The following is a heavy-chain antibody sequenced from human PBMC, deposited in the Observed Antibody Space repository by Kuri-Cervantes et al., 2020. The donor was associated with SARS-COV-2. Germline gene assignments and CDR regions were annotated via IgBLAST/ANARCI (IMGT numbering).Heavy chain of an antibody. Sequence: SVKVSCKASGGTFSSYAISWVRQAPGQGLEWMGGIIPIFGTANYAQKFQGRVTITTDESTSTAYMELSSLRSEDTAVYYCATVYYDSSGYYYRWFDPWGQGTLVTVSS. D-gene: IGHD3-22*01. J-gene: IGHJ5*02. CDR2: IIPIFGTA. V-gene: IGHV1-69*05. CDR3: ATVYYDSSGYYYRWFDP. CDR1: GGTFSSYA.